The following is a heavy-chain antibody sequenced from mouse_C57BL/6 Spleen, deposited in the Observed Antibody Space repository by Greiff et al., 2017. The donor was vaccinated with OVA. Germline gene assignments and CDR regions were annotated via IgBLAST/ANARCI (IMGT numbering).Heavy chain of an antibody. J-gene: IGHJ3*01. D-gene: IGHD3-2*02. Sequence: QVQLQQPGAELVMPGASVKLSCKASGYTFTSYWMHWVKQRPGQGLEWIGEIDPSDSYTNYNQKFKGKSTLTVDKSSSTAYMQLSSLTSEDAAVYYCASTAQAPAWFAYWGQGTLVTVSA. CDR3: ASTAQAPAWFAY. CDR2: IDPSDSYT. CDR1: GYTFTSYW. V-gene: IGHV1-69*01.